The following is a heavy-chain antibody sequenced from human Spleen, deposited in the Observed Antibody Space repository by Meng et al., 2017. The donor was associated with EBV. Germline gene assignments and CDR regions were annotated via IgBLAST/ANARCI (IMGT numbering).Heavy chain of an antibody. J-gene: IGHJ4*02. V-gene: IGHV4-30-4*01. CDR2: IYYSGST. CDR1: GGSISSGGYY. Sequence: QVQLQAAGPGLGKPSQTLSLTCAVSGGSISSGGYYWSWIRQPPGKGLEWIGYIYYSGSTYYNPSLKSRVTISVDTSKNQFSLKLSSVTAADTAVYYCARTAMVRYFDYWGQGTLVTVSS. CDR3: ARTAMVRYFDY. D-gene: IGHD5-18*01.